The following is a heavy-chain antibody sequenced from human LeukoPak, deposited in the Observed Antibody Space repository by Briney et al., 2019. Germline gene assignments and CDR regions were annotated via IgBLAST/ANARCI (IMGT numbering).Heavy chain of an antibody. Sequence: SETLSLTCTVSGGSISSYYWSWIRQPPGKGLEWIGYIYYSGSTNYNPSLKSRVTISVDTSKNQFSLKLSSVTAADTAVYYFAILADSRKRYFDWQHYYFDYWGQGTLVTVSS. D-gene: IGHD3-9*01. CDR3: AILADSRKRYFDWQHYYFDY. V-gene: IGHV4-59*08. J-gene: IGHJ4*02. CDR2: IYYSGST. CDR1: GGSISSYY.